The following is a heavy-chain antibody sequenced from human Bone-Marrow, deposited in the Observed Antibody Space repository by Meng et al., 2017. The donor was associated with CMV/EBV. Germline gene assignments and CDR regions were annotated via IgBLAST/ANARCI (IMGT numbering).Heavy chain of an antibody. Sequence: ASVKVSCTASGYTFTSYDINWVRQATGQGLEWMGWMNPNSGNTGYAQKFQGRVTMTRNTSISTAYMELSSLRSEDTAVYYCARASTTYYYYGMDGWGQGTTVTVS. CDR1: GYTFTSYD. J-gene: IGHJ6*01. D-gene: IGHD4-11*01. V-gene: IGHV1-8*01. CDR3: ARASTTYYYYGMDG. CDR2: MNPNSGNT.